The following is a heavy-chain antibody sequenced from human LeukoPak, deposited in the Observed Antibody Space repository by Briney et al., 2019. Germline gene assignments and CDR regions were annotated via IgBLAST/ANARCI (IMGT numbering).Heavy chain of an antibody. V-gene: IGHV3-7*01. D-gene: IGHD2-15*01. CDR1: GFTFSIYW. Sequence: PGGSLRLSCAASGFTFSIYWMSWVRQAPGKGLEWVANIKKDGSEKHYVDSVKGRFTMSRDNAKNSLYLQMNSLRAEDTAVYYCARWRGSWSFDSWGQGTLVTVSS. CDR3: ARWRGSWSFDS. J-gene: IGHJ4*02. CDR2: IKKDGSEK.